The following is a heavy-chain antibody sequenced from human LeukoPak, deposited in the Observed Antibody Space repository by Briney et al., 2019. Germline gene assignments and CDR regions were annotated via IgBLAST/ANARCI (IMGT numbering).Heavy chain of an antibody. D-gene: IGHD3-22*01. CDR2: ISSSGSTI. CDR1: GFTFSDYY. CDR3: ARDLTYYYDSSGCPGY. J-gene: IGHJ4*02. V-gene: IGHV3-11*01. Sequence: GGSLRLSCAASGFTFSDYYMSWIRQAPGRGLEWVSYISSSGSTIYYADSVKGRFTISRDNAKNSLYLQMNSLRAEDTAVYYCARDLTYYYDSSGCPGYWGQGTLATVSS.